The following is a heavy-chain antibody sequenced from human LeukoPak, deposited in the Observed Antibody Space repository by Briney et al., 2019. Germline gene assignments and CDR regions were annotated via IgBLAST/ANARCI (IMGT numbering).Heavy chain of an antibody. Sequence: SETLSLTCTVSGGSISSSSYYWGWIRQPPGKGLEWIGNIFYSGSIYYNLSLKSRVTISVDTSKNQFSLKLSSVTAADTAVYYCARLPRSYYYDSSGYLKSYFDYWGQGTLVTVSS. D-gene: IGHD3-22*01. J-gene: IGHJ4*02. CDR3: ARLPRSYYYDSSGYLKSYFDY. CDR1: GGSISSSSYY. CDR2: IFYSGSI. V-gene: IGHV4-39*01.